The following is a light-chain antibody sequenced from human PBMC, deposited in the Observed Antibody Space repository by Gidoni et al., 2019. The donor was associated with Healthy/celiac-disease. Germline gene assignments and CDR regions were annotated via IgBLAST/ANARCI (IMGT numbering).Light chain of an antibody. V-gene: IGKV1-39*01. Sequence: DIQMTQSPSSLSASVGDRVTIPCRASQSISSYLNWYQQKPGKAAKLLIYAASSLQSGVPSRFSGSGSGTDFTLTISSLQPEDFATYYCQQSYSTPWTFGQGTKVEI. CDR1: QSISSY. J-gene: IGKJ1*01. CDR3: QQSYSTPWT. CDR2: AAS.